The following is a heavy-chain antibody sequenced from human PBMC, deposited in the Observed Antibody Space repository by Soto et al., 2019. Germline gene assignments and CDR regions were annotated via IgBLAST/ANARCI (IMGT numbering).Heavy chain of an antibody. CDR1: GYTFTSYG. CDR2: IRAYNGNT. V-gene: IGHV1-18*01. D-gene: IGHD6-13*01. Sequence: QVQLVQSGAEVKKPGASVKVSCKASGYTFTSYGISWVRQAPGQGLEWMGWIRAYNGNTNYAQQPQGRVTMTTDTSTSTAYMELRSLRSDDTAVYYCARTRRLIAVAGIPFDPWGQGTLVTVSS. CDR3: ARTRRLIAVAGIPFDP. J-gene: IGHJ5*02.